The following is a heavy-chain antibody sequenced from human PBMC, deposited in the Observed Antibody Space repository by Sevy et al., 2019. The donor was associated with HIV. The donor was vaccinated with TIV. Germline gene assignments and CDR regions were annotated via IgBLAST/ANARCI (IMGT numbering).Heavy chain of an antibody. J-gene: IGHJ6*02. CDR2: FYLSGSA. CDR3: AREVHHYSSGFSAGMDV. CDR1: GVSISSHF. Sequence: SETLSLTCSVSGVSISSHFWTWIRQSPGKGLEWIGYFYLSGSADYNPSLKSRVTISGDTSKNQFSLKLTSVTAADTAVYYCAREVHHYSSGFSAGMDVWGQGTTVTVSS. V-gene: IGHV4-59*11. D-gene: IGHD3-10*01.